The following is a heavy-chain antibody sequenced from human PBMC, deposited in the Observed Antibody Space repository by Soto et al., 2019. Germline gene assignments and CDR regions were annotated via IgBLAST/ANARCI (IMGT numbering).Heavy chain of an antibody. Sequence: EVQLLESGGGLVQPGGSLRLSCAASGFTFSSYAMSWVRQAPGKGLEWVSAISGSGGSTYYADSVKGRFTISRDNSKSTLYLKRNSHRAEDTAVYYCAKDLGGAYDSSGYYDYWGQGTLVTVSS. CDR1: GFTFSSYA. V-gene: IGHV3-23*01. CDR2: ISGSGGST. CDR3: AKDLGGAYDSSGYYDY. J-gene: IGHJ4*02. D-gene: IGHD3-22*01.